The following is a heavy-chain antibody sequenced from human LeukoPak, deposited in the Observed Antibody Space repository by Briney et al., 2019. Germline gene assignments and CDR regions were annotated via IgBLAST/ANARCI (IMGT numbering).Heavy chain of an antibody. D-gene: IGHD6-19*01. CDR3: ATSGWYQGIDY. CDR1: GFTVSSNY. CDR2: IYSGGST. V-gene: IGHV3-53*01. J-gene: IGHJ4*02. Sequence: GGSLRLSCAASGFTVSSNYMSWVRQAPGKGLEWVSVIYSGGSTYYADSVKGRFTISRDNSKNTLYLQMNSLRAEDTVVYYCATSGWYQGIDYWGQGTLVTVSS.